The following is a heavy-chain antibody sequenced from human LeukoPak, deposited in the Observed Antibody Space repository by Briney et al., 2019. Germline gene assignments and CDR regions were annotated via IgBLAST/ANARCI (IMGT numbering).Heavy chain of an antibody. Sequence: PGGSLRLSCAASGVTFSSYSMNWVRQAPGKGLEWVSSISSSSSYIYYADSVKGRFTITRDNAKNSLYLQMNSLRAEDTAVYYWAKDTRATPPRGGHFDYWGRGTLVTVSS. CDR2: ISSSSSYI. D-gene: IGHD1-26*01. V-gene: IGHV3-21*01. J-gene: IGHJ4*02. CDR1: GVTFSSYS. CDR3: AKDTRATPPRGGHFDY.